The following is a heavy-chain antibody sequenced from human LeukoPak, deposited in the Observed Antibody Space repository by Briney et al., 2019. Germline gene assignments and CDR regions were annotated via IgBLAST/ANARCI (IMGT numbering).Heavy chain of an antibody. V-gene: IGHV3-23*01. J-gene: IGHJ4*02. Sequence: SGGSLRLSCAASGFTFSSYAMSWVRQAPGKGLEWVSAISGSGGSTYYADSVKGRFTISRDNSKNTLYLQMNSLRAEDTAVYYCAKDPVALDYGDYSGYWGQGTLVTVSS. CDR3: AKDPVALDYGDYSGY. D-gene: IGHD4-17*01. CDR2: ISGSGGST. CDR1: GFTFSSYA.